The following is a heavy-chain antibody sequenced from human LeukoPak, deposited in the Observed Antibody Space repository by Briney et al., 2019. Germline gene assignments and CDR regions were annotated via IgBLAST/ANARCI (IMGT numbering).Heavy chain of an antibody. CDR3: ARVGGYNDYFDY. J-gene: IGHJ4*02. V-gene: IGHV3-53*01. Sequence: PGGSLRLSCAASGFTVSSKYMSWVRQAPGKGLEWVSLIYSGGSTYYADSVKGRFTISRDNSKNTLYLQMNSLRAEDTAVYYCARVGGYNDYFDYWGQGTLVTVSS. D-gene: IGHD5-24*01. CDR1: GFTVSSKY. CDR2: IYSGGST.